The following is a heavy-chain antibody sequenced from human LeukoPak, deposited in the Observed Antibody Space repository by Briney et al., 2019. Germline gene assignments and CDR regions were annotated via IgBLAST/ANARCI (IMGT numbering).Heavy chain of an antibody. J-gene: IGHJ4*02. V-gene: IGHV1-2*02. CDR1: GYTFTGYY. Sequence: GASVKVSCKASGYTFTGYYMHWVRQAPGQGLEWMGWINPNSGGTNYAQKFQGRVTMTEDTSTDTAYMELSSLRSEDTAVYYCALNYCGGDCYFSPLDYWGQGTLVTVSS. CDR3: ALNYCGGDCYFSPLDY. D-gene: IGHD2-21*02. CDR2: INPNSGGT.